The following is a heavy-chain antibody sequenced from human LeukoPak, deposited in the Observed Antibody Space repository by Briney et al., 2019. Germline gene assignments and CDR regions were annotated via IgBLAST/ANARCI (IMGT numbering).Heavy chain of an antibody. D-gene: IGHD3-10*01. J-gene: IGHJ4*02. V-gene: IGHV4-39*01. CDR1: GGSISSSSYY. CDR3: ASTLPRGLLWFGDCDY. CDR2: IYYSGST. Sequence: PSETLSLTCTVSGGSISSSSYYWGWIRQPPGKGLEWIGSIYYSGSTYYNPSLKSRVTISVDTSKNQFSLKLSSGTAADTAVYYCASTLPRGLLWFGDCDYWGQGTLVTVSS.